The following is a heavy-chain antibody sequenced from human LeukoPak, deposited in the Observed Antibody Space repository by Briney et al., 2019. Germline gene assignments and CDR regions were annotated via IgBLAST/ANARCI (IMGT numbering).Heavy chain of an antibody. CDR2: ISAYNGNT. V-gene: IGHV1-18*01. CDR1: GYTFTSYG. D-gene: IGHD2-2*01. CDR3: ARDRSGHCSSTSCLSPFDP. J-gene: IGHJ5*02. Sequence: GASVKVSCKASGYTFTSYGISWVRQALGQGLEWMGWISAYNGNTNYAQKFQGRVTITADESTSTAYMELSSLRSEDTAVYYCARDRSGHCSSTSCLSPFDPWGQGTLVTVSS.